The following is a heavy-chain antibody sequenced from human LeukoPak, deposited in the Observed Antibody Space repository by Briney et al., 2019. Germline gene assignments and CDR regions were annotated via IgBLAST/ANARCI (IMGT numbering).Heavy chain of an antibody. CDR2: IYYSWGM. Sequence: SETLSLTCDVSGSSITSDYFWGWIRQPPGKGLEWIATIYYSWGMYFNPSLKSRVTISLDASKNQFSLKMTSLTAADTAIYYCARNVTAGFFDYSGQGILVTVSS. J-gene: IGHJ4*02. CDR1: GSSITSDYF. D-gene: IGHD1-1*01. V-gene: IGHV4-38-2*01. CDR3: ARNVTAGFFDY.